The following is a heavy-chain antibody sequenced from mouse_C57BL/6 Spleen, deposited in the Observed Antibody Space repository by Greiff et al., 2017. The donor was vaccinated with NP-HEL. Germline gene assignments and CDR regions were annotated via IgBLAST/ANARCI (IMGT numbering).Heavy chain of an antibody. CDR3: TSTMPTRGVDY. D-gene: IGHD2-2*01. V-gene: IGHV6-6*01. Sequence: EVKLVESGGGLVQPGGSMKLSCAASGFTFSDAWMDWVRQSPEKGLEWVAEIRNKANNHATYYAESVKGRFTISRDDSKSSVYLQMNSLRAEDTGIYYCTSTMPTRGVDYWGQGTTLTVSS. CDR2: IRNKANNHAT. J-gene: IGHJ2*01. CDR1: GFTFSDAW.